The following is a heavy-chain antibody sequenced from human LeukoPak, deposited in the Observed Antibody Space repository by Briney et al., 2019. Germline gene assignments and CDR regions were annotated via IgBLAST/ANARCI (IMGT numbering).Heavy chain of an antibody. Sequence: GGSLRLSCAASGFTFSKDDFHWVRQAPGKGLEWVAAIGVTGDTYYADSVKGRFTISREDAANSLYLQMRSLGAGDTALYYCIKEFCGSRAACAGGSYYDFWGRGALVTVSS. J-gene: IGHJ2*01. D-gene: IGHD2-15*01. CDR1: GFTFSKDD. CDR2: IGVTGDT. CDR3: IKEFCGSRAACAGGSYYDF. V-gene: IGHV3-13*01.